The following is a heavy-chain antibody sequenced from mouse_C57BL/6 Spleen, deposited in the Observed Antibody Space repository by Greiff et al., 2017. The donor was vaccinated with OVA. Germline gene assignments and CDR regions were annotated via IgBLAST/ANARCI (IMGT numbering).Heavy chain of an antibody. CDR1: GYTFTDYN. Sequence: EVQLQQSGPELVKPGASVKIPCKASGYTFTDYNMDWVKQSHGQSLEWIGDINPNNGGTIYNQKFKGKATLTVDKSSSTAYMELRSLTDEDTEVYYRARTDGNFYFDYWGQGTTLTAAS. V-gene: IGHV1-18*01. CDR2: INPNNGGT. D-gene: IGHD1-1*01. J-gene: IGHJ2*01. CDR3: ARTDGNFYFDY.